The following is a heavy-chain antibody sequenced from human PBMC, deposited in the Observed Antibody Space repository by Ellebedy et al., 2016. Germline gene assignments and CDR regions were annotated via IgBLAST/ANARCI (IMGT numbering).Heavy chain of an antibody. D-gene: IGHD2-15*01. V-gene: IGHV1-69*04. CDR2: IIPILGIA. Sequence: ASVKVSCKASGGTFSSYAISWVRQAPGQGLEWMGRIIPILGIANYAQKFQGRVTITADKSTSTAYMELSSLRSEDTAVYYCARERGPGDIVVVGGAFDIWGRGTLVTVSS. J-gene: IGHJ2*01. CDR1: GGTFSSYA. CDR3: ARERGPGDIVVVGGAFDI.